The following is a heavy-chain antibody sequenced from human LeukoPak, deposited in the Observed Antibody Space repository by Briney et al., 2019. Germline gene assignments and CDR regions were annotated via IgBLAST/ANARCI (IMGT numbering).Heavy chain of an antibody. V-gene: IGHV3-49*04. Sequence: GGSLRLPCTTSGFTFSDYAVSWVRQAPGKGLEWIGFIRNEANGGTTEYAASVKGSLTISRDDSKTIAHLQMSSLKTEDTAVYYCSRFYSSGWASGAFDISGQGTRSTVSS. CDR3: SRFYSSGWASGAFDI. CDR2: IRNEANGGTT. CDR1: GFTFSDYA. D-gene: IGHD3-22*01. J-gene: IGHJ3*02.